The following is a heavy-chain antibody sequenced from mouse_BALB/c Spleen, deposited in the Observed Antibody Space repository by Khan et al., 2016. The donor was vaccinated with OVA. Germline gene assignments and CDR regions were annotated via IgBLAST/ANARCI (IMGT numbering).Heavy chain of an antibody. V-gene: IGHV3-6*02. Sequence: EVQLQESGPGLVKPSQSLSLTCSVTGYSITSGYYWNWIRQSPGNKLEWMGYISYDGNNNYNPFLKNRISITRETYKNQFFLKLNSVITEDTATYYCARSGHSYCCSCYYAMDYWGQGTSVTVSS. CDR1: GYSITSGYY. CDR3: ARSGHSYCCSCYYAMDY. D-gene: IGHD1-1*01. CDR2: ISYDGNN. J-gene: IGHJ4*01.